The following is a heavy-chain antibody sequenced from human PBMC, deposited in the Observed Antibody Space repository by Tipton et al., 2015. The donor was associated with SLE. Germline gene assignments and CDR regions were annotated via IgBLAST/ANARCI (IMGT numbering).Heavy chain of an antibody. CDR3: AKDRRLYILPFDI. J-gene: IGHJ3*02. CDR2: IRINGGDS. CDR1: GFTGFTFSNYW. Sequence: SLRLSCAASGFTGFTFSNYWIHWVRQAPGKGLVWVSRIRINGGDSTYADSVRGRFTVSKDNSKNTVFLEMNSLRAEDTAVYYCAKDRRLYILPFDIWGQGTMVTVSS. V-gene: IGHV3-74*03. D-gene: IGHD2-8*01.